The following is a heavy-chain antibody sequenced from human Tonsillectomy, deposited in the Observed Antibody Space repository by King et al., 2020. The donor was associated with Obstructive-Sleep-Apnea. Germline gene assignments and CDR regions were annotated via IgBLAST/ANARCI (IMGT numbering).Heavy chain of an antibody. CDR1: GFTFSSYA. D-gene: IGHD3-22*01. CDR2: ISYDGSIK. V-gene: IGHV3-30-3*01. J-gene: IGHJ6*02. Sequence: VQLVESGGGVVQPGRSLRLSCPASGFTFSSYAMHWVRQAPGKGLEWVALISYDGSIKYYSDSVKGRFTSSRDNSKNTRFLKMNSLRAEDTAIYYFARGDYFDSRVLRGDYYYGMDVWGQGTTVTVSS. CDR3: ARGDYFDSRVLRGDYYYGMDV.